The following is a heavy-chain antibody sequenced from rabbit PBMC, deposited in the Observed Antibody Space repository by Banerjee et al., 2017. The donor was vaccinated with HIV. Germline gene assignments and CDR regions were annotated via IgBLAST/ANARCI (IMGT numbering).Heavy chain of an antibody. Sequence: PGKGLEWIGDIDPGFGSTYYASWVNGRFTISSHNAQNTVDLQLNSLTAADTATYFCAREPDYSNYGDSMNILWGQGTLVTVS. J-gene: IGHJ3*01. CDR2: IDPGFGST. D-gene: IGHD7-1*01. CDR3: AREPDYSNYGDSMNIL. V-gene: IGHV1S7*01.